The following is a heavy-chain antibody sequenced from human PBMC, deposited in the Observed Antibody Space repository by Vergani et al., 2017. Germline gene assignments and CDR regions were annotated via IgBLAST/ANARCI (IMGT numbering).Heavy chain of an antibody. J-gene: IGHJ6*02. CDR1: GGSISSGDYY. D-gene: IGHD1-26*01. Sequence: QLQESGPGLVKPSQTLSLTCTVSGGSISSGDYYWSWIRQPPGKGLEWIGYIYYSGSTYYNPSLKSRFTISVDTSKNQFPLKLSSVTAADTAVYYCAGTSGSYYYYYGMDVWGQGTTVTVSS. CDR2: IYYSGST. V-gene: IGHV4-30-4*08. CDR3: AGTSGSYYYYYGMDV.